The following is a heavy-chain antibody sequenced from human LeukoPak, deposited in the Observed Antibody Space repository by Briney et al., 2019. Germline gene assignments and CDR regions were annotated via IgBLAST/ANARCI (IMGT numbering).Heavy chain of an antibody. CDR1: GFTFSSYW. V-gene: IGHV3-7*01. D-gene: IGHD6-19*01. CDR2: IKQDGSEK. Sequence: PGGSLRLSCAASGFTFSSYWMSWVRQAPGKGLEWVANIKQDGSEKYYVDSVKGRFTISRDNAKNSLYLQMNSLRAEDTAVYYCARRGSSGWYAGPDSYYYGMDVWGQGTTVTVSS. J-gene: IGHJ6*02. CDR3: ARRGSSGWYAGPDSYYYGMDV.